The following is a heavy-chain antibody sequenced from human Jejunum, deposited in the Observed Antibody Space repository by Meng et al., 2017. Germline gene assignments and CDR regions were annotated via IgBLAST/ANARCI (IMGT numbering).Heavy chain of an antibody. Sequence: GESLKISCQGSGYTFTDYWIAWVRQQPGKGLEWMAMIYPRDSNIKYSPSFQGQVTISADKSIATAYLQWSSLKAADAAMYYCARRGGFGDLDFWGQGTTVTVSS. CDR3: ARRGGFGDLDF. V-gene: IGHV5-51*01. CDR1: GYTFTDYW. J-gene: IGHJ6*02. D-gene: IGHD3-10*01. CDR2: IYPRDSNI.